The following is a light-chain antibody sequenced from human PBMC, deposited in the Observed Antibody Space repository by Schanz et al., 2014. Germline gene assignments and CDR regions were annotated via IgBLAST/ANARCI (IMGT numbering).Light chain of an antibody. CDR1: QSVSSY. Sequence: EIVLTQSPATLSLSPGERATLSCRASQSVSSYLAWYQQRPGQAPRLLIYGASNRATGIPARFSGSGSGTDFTLTISRLESEDCAVYCCQQYGSSPRYTFAQGTKLEIK. V-gene: IGKV3-20*01. CDR2: GAS. J-gene: IGKJ2*01. CDR3: QQYGSSPRYT.